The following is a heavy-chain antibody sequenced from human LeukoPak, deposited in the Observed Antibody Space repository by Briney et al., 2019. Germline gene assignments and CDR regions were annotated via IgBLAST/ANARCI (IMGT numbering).Heavy chain of an antibody. CDR2: ISAYNGNT. CDR3: ARAVVPAAELPWGAFDI. CDR1: GYTFTSYG. J-gene: IGHJ3*02. V-gene: IGHV1-18*01. Sequence: ASVKVSCKASGYTFTSYGISWVRQAPGQGLEWMGWISAYNGNTNYAQKLQGRVTMTTDTSTSTAYMELRSLRSDDTAVYYCARAVVPAAELPWGAFDIWGQGTMVTVSS. D-gene: IGHD2-2*01.